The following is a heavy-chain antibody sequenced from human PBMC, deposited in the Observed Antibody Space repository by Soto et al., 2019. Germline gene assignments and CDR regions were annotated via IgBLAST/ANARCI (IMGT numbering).Heavy chain of an antibody. J-gene: IGHJ2*01. D-gene: IGHD5-12*01. Sequence: ASVKVSCKASGYTFTSYYMHWVRQAPGQGLEWMGIINPSGGSTSYAQKFQGRVTMTRDTSTSTVYMELSSLRSEDTTVYYCARSPATELHYWYFDLWGRGTLVTVSS. CDR3: ARSPATELHYWYFDL. CDR2: INPSGGST. V-gene: IGHV1-46*01. CDR1: GYTFTSYY.